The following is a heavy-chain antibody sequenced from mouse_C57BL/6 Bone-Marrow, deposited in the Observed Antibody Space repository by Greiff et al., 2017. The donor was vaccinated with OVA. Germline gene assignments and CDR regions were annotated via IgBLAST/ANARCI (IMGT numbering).Heavy chain of an antibody. J-gene: IGHJ1*03. Sequence: EVKLMESGGGLVKPGGSLKLSCAASGFTFSDYGMHWVRQAPEKGLEWVAYISSGSSTIYYADTVKGRFTISRDNAKNTLFLHMTSLRSEDTAMYYCAGEGNWYFDVWGTGTTVTVSS. CDR3: AGEGNWYFDV. CDR2: ISSGSSTI. CDR1: GFTFSDYG. V-gene: IGHV5-17*01.